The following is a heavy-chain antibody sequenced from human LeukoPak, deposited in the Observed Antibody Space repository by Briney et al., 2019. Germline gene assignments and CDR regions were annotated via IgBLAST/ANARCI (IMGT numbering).Heavy chain of an antibody. Sequence: PGGSLRLSCAASGFTFSNAWMNWVRQAPGKGLEWVGRIKSKTDGGTTGYAAPVRGRFTISRDDSKNTLYLQMNSLKTEDTAVYHCTTDITLIVVVSTDYWGQGTLVTVSS. CDR1: GFTFSNAW. CDR3: TTDITLIVVVSTDY. D-gene: IGHD3-22*01. V-gene: IGHV3-15*07. CDR2: IKSKTDGGTT. J-gene: IGHJ4*02.